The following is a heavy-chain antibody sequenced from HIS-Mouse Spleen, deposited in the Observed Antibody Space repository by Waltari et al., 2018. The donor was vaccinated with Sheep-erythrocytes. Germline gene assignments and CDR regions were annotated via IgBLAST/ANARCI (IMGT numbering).Heavy chain of an antibody. V-gene: IGHV2-5*02. J-gene: IGHJ5*02. CDR3: AHVSENYDFWSGYYGYNWFDP. CDR2: IYWDDDK. CDR1: AFSLNPSGVG. Sequence: ISFKGFVLTLVKPTHALPLPYPFSAFSLNPSGVGAGCIRHPPVKALQWLALIYWDDDKRYSPSLKSRLTITKDTSKNQVVLTMTNMDPVDTATYYCAHVSENYDFWSGYYGYNWFDPWSQGTLVTVSS. D-gene: IGHD3-3*01.